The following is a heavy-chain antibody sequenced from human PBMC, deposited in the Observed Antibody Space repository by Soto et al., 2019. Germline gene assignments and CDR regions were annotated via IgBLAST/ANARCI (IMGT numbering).Heavy chain of an antibody. D-gene: IGHD6-19*01. CDR1: GYSFATYW. CDR2: IYPGDSDT. J-gene: IGHJ4*02. V-gene: IGHV5-51*01. CDR3: GRLELAGTDY. Sequence: GESLKICCKGSGYSFATYWIVWVRQMPGKGLEWMGIIYPGDSDTRYSPSFRGQVTISANKSITTAYLQWNSLGASDTAMYYCGRLELAGTDYWGQATLVTVSS.